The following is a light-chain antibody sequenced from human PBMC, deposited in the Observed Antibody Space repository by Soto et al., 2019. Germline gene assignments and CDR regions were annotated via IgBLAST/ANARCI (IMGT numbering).Light chain of an antibody. Sequence: EVVLTQSPGTLSFSPGDRGALSCRASQSVSDNNLAWYQLRPGQAPRLLIYGASRRATGIPDRFSGSGSGTDFTLTISGLEPEDFAVYYCQQFGSSLYTFGQGTKVDIK. CDR3: QQFGSSLYT. V-gene: IGKV3-20*01. CDR2: GAS. J-gene: IGKJ2*01. CDR1: QSVSDNN.